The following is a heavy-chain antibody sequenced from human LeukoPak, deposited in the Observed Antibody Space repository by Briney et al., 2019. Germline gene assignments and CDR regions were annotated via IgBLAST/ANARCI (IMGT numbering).Heavy chain of an antibody. CDR2: IYTTGST. CDR1: GGSISSGSYY. V-gene: IGHV4-61*02. D-gene: IGHD3-10*01. J-gene: IGHJ2*01. Sequence: SETLSLTCTVSGGSISSGSYYWSWIRQSAGKGLEWIGRIYTTGSTNYNPSPKSRVTISVDTSKNQFSLKVNSVTAADTAVYYCARGAAVRGVIPSYWYFDLWGRGTLVTVSS. CDR3: ARGAAVRGVIPSYWYFDL.